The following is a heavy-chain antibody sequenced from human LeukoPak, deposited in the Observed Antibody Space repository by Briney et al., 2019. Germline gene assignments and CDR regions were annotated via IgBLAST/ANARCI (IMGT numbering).Heavy chain of an antibody. V-gene: IGHV3-30*18. Sequence: GGSLRLSCAASGFTFSSYGMHWVRQAPGKGLEWVAVISYDGSNKYYADSVKGRFTISRDNSKNTLYLQMNSLRAEDTAVYYCAKARPTYSGSYIDYWGQGTLVTVSS. J-gene: IGHJ4*02. CDR2: ISYDGSNK. CDR3: AKARPTYSGSYIDY. D-gene: IGHD1-26*01. CDR1: GFTFSSYG.